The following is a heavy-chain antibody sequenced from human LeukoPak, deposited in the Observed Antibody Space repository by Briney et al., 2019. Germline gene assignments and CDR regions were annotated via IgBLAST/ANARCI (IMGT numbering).Heavy chain of an antibody. J-gene: IGHJ4*02. CDR2: VYHDGGT. V-gene: IGHV4-4*02. CDR1: GGSVSSSKW. CDR3: AGLVGRYSSGLYYYYFDY. Sequence: SETLSLTCVVSGGSVSSSKWWSWVRQPPGKGLEWIGQVYHDGGTKYNPSLKSRVTILVDKSKNQFSLKLSSVTAADTAVYYCAGLVGRYSSGLYYYYFDYWGQGTLVTVPS. D-gene: IGHD3-22*01.